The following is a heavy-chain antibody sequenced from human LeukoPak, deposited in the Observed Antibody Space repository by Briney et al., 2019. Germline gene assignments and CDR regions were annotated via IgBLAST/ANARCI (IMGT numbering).Heavy chain of an antibody. CDR3: ARYYDSSGYLDY. J-gene: IGHJ4*02. D-gene: IGHD3-22*01. V-gene: IGHV3-33*01. CDR2: IWYDGSNK. CDR1: GFTFSSYG. Sequence: GGSLRLSCAASGFTFSSYGMHWVRQAPGKGLEWVAVIWYDGSNKYYADSVKGRFTISRGNSKNTLYLQMNSLRAEDTAVYYCARYYDSSGYLDYWGQGTLVTVSS.